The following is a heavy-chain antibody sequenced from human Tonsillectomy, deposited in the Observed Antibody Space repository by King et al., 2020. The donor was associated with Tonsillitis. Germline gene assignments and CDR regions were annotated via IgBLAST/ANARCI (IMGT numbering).Heavy chain of an antibody. Sequence: VQLQESGPGLVKPSQTLSLACTVSGTSITSGGYYWSWIRQHPGKGLENIGYIYYNGKTHYNPSLKSRVTISIDTSKNQFSLKLTSVTAADTAVYYCARSLPYGEVDYWGPGSLVTVSS. V-gene: IGHV4-31*03. J-gene: IGHJ4*02. CDR3: ARSLPYGEVDY. D-gene: IGHD4/OR15-4a*01. CDR1: GTSITSGGYY. CDR2: IYYNGKT.